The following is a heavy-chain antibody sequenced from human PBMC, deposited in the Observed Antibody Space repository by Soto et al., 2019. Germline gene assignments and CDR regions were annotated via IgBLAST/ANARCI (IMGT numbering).Heavy chain of an antibody. CDR3: ARPHYDSSGPQDFDY. J-gene: IGHJ4*02. V-gene: IGHV1-69*12. D-gene: IGHD3-22*01. CDR2: SVPFSGIT. Sequence: QVQLVQSGAEVKKPGSSVKVSCKASGGIFSNYAISWVRQAPGQGLEWMGGSVPFSGITNYEQRFQGRVTITADESTTTAYMEPSSLRSEDTTVYYCARPHYDSSGPQDFDYWGQGTLVTVSS. CDR1: GGIFSNYA.